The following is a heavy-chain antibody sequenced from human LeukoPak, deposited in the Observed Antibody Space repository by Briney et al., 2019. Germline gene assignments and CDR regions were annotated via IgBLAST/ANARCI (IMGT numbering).Heavy chain of an antibody. V-gene: IGHV1-18*01. CDR2: ISAYNGNT. CDR3: ARGRGTVTKSPYYYYYMDV. Sequence: GASVKVSCKASGYTFTSYGISWVRQAPGQGLEWMGWISAYNGNTNYAQKLQGRVTMTTDTSTSTAYMELRSLRSDDTAVYYCARGRGTVTKSPYYYYYMDVWGKGTTVTVSS. J-gene: IGHJ6*03. CDR1: GYTFTSYG. D-gene: IGHD4-17*01.